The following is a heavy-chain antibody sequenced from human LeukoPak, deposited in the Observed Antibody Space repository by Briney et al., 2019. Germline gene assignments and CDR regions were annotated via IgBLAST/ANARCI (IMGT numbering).Heavy chain of an antibody. CDR2: INSDGSST. D-gene: IGHD3-22*01. V-gene: IGHV3-74*01. Sequence: GGSLRLSCAASGFTFSSYWMHWVRQAPGKGLVWVSRINSDGSSTSYADSVKGRFTTSRDNAKNTLYLQMNSLRAEDTAVYYCARGSDSSGGGSDYWGQGTLVTVSS. CDR1: GFTFSSYW. CDR3: ARGSDSSGGGSDY. J-gene: IGHJ4*02.